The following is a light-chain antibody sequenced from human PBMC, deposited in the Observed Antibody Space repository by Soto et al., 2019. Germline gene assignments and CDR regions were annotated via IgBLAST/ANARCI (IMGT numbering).Light chain of an antibody. CDR1: SSDVGGYNY. Sequence: QSVLTQPASVSGSPGQSITISCTGTSSDVGGYNYVSWYQQHPGKAPKLMIYEVSNRPSGVSNRFSGSKSGNTASLTISGLQAEDEADYYCSSYISSSTFVFGTGTKLTLL. CDR2: EVS. V-gene: IGLV2-14*01. J-gene: IGLJ1*01. CDR3: SSYISSSTFV.